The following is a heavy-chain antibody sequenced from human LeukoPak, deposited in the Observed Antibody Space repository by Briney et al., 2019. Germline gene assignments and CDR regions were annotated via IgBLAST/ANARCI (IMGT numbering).Heavy chain of an antibody. J-gene: IGHJ5*02. Sequence: SETLSLTCTVSGGSISSSSYYWGWTRQPPGKGLEWIGGISYSGSTYYNPSLKSRVTIYVDTSKNQFSLKLSSVTAADTAVYYCARHGLSGVSLRINWFDPWGRGTLVTVSS. CDR2: ISYSGST. CDR1: GGSISSSSYY. V-gene: IGHV4-39*01. D-gene: IGHD1-26*01. CDR3: ARHGLSGVSLRINWFDP.